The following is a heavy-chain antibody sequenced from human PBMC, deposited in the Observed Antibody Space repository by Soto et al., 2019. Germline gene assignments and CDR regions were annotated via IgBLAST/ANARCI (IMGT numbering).Heavy chain of an antibody. J-gene: IGHJ4*02. CDR3: AASGYYYFSFDY. D-gene: IGHD3-22*01. Sequence: SVKVSCKASGFTFTSSAVQWVREARGQRLEWIGWIVVGSGNTNYAQKFQERVTITRDMSTSTAYMELSSLRSEDTAVYYCAASGYYYFSFDYWGQGTLVTVSS. V-gene: IGHV1-58*01. CDR1: GFTFTSSA. CDR2: IVVGSGNT.